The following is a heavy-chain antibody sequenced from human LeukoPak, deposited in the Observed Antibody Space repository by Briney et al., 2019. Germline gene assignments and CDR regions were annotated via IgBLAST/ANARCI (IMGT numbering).Heavy chain of an antibody. CDR1: GGSISSGSYY. D-gene: IGHD6-13*01. J-gene: IGHJ4*02. CDR2: IYTSGST. V-gene: IGHV4-61*02. CDR3: AREPYSSSWYEDY. Sequence: SETLSLTCTVSGGSISSGSYYWSWIRQPAGKGLEWIGRIYTSGSTNYNPSLKSRVTISVDTSKNQFSLKLSSVTAADTAVYYCAREPYSSSWYEDYWGQGTLVTVSS.